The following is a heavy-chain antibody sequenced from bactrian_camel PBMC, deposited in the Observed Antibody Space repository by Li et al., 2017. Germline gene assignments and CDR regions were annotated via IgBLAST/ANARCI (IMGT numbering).Heavy chain of an antibody. Sequence: HVQLVESGGGSVQAGGSLRLSCAASRLAWSTWCVGWFRQTPRTEREPVATIESDDTATYADSVKGRFTISRGSGKNTVHLQMNSLIPEDTVVYYCAGDRTYGAWYMESQYTYWGRGTQVTVS. V-gene: IGHV3S53*01. D-gene: IGHD6*01. CDR2: IESDDTA. J-gene: IGHJ4*01. CDR3: AGDRTYGAWYMESQYTY. CDR1: RLAWSTWC.